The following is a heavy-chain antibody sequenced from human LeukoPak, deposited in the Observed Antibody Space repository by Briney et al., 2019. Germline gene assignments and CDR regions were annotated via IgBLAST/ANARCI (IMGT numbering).Heavy chain of an antibody. J-gene: IGHJ4*02. V-gene: IGHV4-34*01. CDR3: ARPGTGYSYGYFDY. D-gene: IGHD5-18*01. Sequence: LRLSCAASGFTFSSYEMNWVRQAPGKGLEWIGEINHSGSTNYNPSLKSRVTISVDTSKNQFSLKLSSVTAADTAVYYCARPGTGYSYGYFDYWGQGTLVTVSS. CDR2: INHSGST. CDR1: GFTFSSYE.